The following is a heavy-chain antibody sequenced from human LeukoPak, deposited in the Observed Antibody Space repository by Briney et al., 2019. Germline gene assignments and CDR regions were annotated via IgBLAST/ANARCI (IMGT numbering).Heavy chain of an antibody. D-gene: IGHD3-22*01. CDR2: INHSGST. Sequence: SETLSLTCAVYGGSFSGYYWSWIRQPPGKGLEWIGEINHSGSTNYNPSLKSRVTISVDTSKNQFSLKLSPVTAADTAVYYCALNYYDSSGFSYWGQGTLVTVPS. V-gene: IGHV4-34*01. J-gene: IGHJ4*02. CDR3: ALNYYDSSGFSY. CDR1: GGSFSGYY.